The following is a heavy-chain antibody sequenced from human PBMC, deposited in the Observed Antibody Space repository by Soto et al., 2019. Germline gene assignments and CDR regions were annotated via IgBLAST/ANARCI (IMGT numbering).Heavy chain of an antibody. CDR1: GFPISSGGYY. J-gene: IGHJ4*02. D-gene: IGHD6-13*01. CDR2: IYYSGST. Sequence: PSETLSLTCPFSGFPISSGGYYWSWIRQHPGKGLEWIGYIYYSGSTYYNPSLKSRVTISVDTSKNQFSLKLSSVTAADTAVYYCARAGIAAAGTDYWGQGTLVTVSS. V-gene: IGHV4-31*03. CDR3: ARAGIAAAGTDY.